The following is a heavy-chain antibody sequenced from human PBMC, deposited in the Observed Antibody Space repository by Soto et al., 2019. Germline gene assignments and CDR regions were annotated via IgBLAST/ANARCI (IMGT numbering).Heavy chain of an antibody. J-gene: IGHJ5*02. D-gene: IGHD2-2*01. CDR3: ARDRRVYCSSTSCYESSWFDP. V-gene: IGHV1-69*06. CDR2: IIPIFGTA. Sequence: SVKGYCKGSGGTFSSDAISWVRQAPGQGLEWMGGIIPIFGTANYAQKFQGRVTITADKSTSTAYMELSSLRSEDTAVYYCARDRRVYCSSTSCYESSWFDPWGQGTLVTVSS. CDR1: GGTFSSDA.